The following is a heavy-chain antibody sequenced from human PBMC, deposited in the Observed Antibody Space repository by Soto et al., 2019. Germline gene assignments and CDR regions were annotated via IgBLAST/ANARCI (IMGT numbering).Heavy chain of an antibody. Sequence: GGSVRLSCAASGFTFSTYGMHWVRQAPGKGLEWVAVISYDGSNKYYADSVKGRFTISRDNSKNTLYLQMNSLRADDTAVYYCAKDSLYGSGSYYTDLDYWGQGMLVTVSS. CDR2: ISYDGSNK. CDR3: AKDSLYGSGSYYTDLDY. CDR1: GFTFSTYG. V-gene: IGHV3-30*18. D-gene: IGHD3-10*01. J-gene: IGHJ4*02.